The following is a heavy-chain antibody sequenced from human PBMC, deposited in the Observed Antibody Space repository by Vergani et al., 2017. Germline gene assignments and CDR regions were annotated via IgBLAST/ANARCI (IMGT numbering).Heavy chain of an antibody. CDR2: ISYDGSNK. Sequence: QVQLVESGVGVVQPGRSLRLSCAASGFTFSSYGMHWVRQAPGKGLEWVAVISYDGSNKYYADSVKGRFTISRDNSKNTLYLQMNSLRAEDSAVYYCARTIFGVVIIPYGMDVWGQGTTVTVSS. J-gene: IGHJ6*02. CDR1: GFTFSSYG. D-gene: IGHD3-3*01. CDR3: ARTIFGVVIIPYGMDV. V-gene: IGHV3-30*03.